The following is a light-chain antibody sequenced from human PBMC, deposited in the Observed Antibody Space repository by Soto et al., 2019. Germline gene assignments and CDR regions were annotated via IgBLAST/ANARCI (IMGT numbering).Light chain of an antibody. CDR3: QQYHQWPPVT. Sequence: EIVLTQSPATLSVSPGERAPLFCWARQTINDNVAWYQQKPGQAPRLLMYGATTRATDIPARFSGGQSGTEFTLTISSLQSEDSAVYYCQQYHQWPPVTFGGGTKVDIK. CDR1: QTINDN. V-gene: IGKV3D-15*01. J-gene: IGKJ4*01. CDR2: GAT.